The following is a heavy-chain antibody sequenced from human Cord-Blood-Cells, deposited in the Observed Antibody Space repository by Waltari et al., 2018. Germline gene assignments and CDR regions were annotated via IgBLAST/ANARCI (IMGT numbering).Heavy chain of an antibody. CDR2: INHSGST. D-gene: IGHD6-19*01. V-gene: IGHV4-34*01. Sequence: QVQLQQWGAGLLKPSETLSLTCAVYGGSFSGYYWSWIRQPQGKGLAWIGEINHSGSTNYNPSLKSRVTISVDTSKNQFSLKLSSVTAADTAVYYCASSSYWGAEMYSSGWYHPHRYGMDVWGQGTTVTVSS. J-gene: IGHJ6*02. CDR3: ASSSYWGAEMYSSGWYHPHRYGMDV. CDR1: GGSFSGYY.